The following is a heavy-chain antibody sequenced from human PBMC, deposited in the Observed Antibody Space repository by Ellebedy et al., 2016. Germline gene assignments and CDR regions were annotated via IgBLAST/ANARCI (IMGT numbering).Heavy chain of an antibody. CDR1: GYTLTELS. D-gene: IGHD4-23*01. V-gene: IGHV1-8*01. J-gene: IGHJ5*02. CDR3: ARGGKWFDP. CDR2: ISAYNGNT. Sequence: ASVKVSCXVSGYTLTELSMHWVRQAPGQGLEWMGWISAYNGNTNYAQKFQGRVTMTRNTSISTAYMELSSLRSEDTAVYYCARGGKWFDPWGQGTLVTVSS.